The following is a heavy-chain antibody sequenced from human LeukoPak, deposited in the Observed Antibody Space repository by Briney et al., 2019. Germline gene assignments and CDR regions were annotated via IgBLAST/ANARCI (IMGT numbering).Heavy chain of an antibody. CDR2: IYTSGST. J-gene: IGHJ3*02. D-gene: IGHD3-16*02. CDR3: ARGHPGYYDYVWGSYRSDDAFDI. CDR1: GGSISSYY. V-gene: IGHV4-4*07. Sequence: PSETLSLTCTVPGGSISSYYWSWIRQPAGKGLEWIGRIYTSGSTNYNPSLKSRVTMSVDTSKNQFSLKLSSVTAADTAVYYCARGHPGYYDYVWGSYRSDDAFDIWGQGTMVTVSS.